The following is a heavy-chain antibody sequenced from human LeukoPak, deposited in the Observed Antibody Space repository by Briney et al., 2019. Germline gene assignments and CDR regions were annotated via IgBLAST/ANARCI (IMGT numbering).Heavy chain of an antibody. Sequence: GASVKVSCKASGYTFTDYYMHWVRQAPGQGLEWMGWINPDSGGTNYAQKFQGRVTMTRNTSISTAWMELSRLRSDDTAVYYCARGDYYDRRGFRWWGQGTLATVSS. CDR1: GYTFTDYY. J-gene: IGHJ4*02. CDR3: ARGDYYDRRGFRW. V-gene: IGHV1-2*02. CDR2: INPDSGGT. D-gene: IGHD3-22*01.